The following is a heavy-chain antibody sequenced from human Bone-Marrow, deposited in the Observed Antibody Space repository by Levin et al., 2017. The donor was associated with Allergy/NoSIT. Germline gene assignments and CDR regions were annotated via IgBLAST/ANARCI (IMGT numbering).Heavy chain of an antibody. CDR2: ISRTGSRT. CDR3: ATGYSSSYYSFVY. J-gene: IGHJ4*02. Sequence: GESLKISCGVSGLTFSNNGMTWVRQAPGKGLEWVSSISRTGSRTYYADSVKGRFTISRDNSKNTLSLHMNSLRSEDTAVYHCATGYSSSYYSFVYWGQGILVTVSS. V-gene: IGHV3-23*01. CDR1: GLTFSNNG. D-gene: IGHD1-26*01.